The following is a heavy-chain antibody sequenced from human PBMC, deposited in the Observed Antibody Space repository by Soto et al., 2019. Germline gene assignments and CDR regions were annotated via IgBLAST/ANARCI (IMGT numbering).Heavy chain of an antibody. CDR3: ARDEADTAMVTNWFDP. CDR2: IIPILGIA. CDR1: GGTFSSYT. D-gene: IGHD5-18*01. J-gene: IGHJ5*02. Sequence: SVKVSCKASGGTFSSYTISWVRQAPGQGLEWMGRIIPILGIANYAQKFQGRVTITADKSTSTAYMELSSLRSEDTAVYYCARDEADTAMVTNWFDPWGQGTLVTVSS. V-gene: IGHV1-69*04.